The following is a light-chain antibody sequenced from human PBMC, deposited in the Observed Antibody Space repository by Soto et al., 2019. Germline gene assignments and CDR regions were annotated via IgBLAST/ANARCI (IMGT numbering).Light chain of an antibody. CDR2: EVS. J-gene: IGLJ1*01. CDR3: SSYTSSGTYV. V-gene: IGLV2-14*01. Sequence: QSALTQPASVSGSPGQSITISCTGTSSDVGSYDYVSWYQQHPGKAPQLMIYEVSNRPSGVSNRFSGSKSGNTASLTISGLQAEDEADYYCSSYTSSGTYVFGPGTKLTVL. CDR1: SSDVGSYDY.